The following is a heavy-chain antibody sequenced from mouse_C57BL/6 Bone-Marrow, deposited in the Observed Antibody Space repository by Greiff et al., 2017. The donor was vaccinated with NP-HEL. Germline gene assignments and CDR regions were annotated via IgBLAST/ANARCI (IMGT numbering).Heavy chain of an antibody. CDR1: GYTFTSYG. D-gene: IGHD1-1*01. CDR2: IYPRSGNT. Sequence: VQLQQSGAELARPGASVKLSCKASGYTFTSYGISWVKQRTGQGLEWIGEIYPRSGNTYYNEKFKGKATLTADKSSSTAYMELRSLTSEDSAVYFCARFAPIYYYGSSYGYWGQGTTLTVSS. J-gene: IGHJ2*01. V-gene: IGHV1-81*01. CDR3: ARFAPIYYYGSSYGY.